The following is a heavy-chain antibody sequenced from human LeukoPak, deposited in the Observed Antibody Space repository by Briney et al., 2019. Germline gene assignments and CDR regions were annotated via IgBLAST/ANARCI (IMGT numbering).Heavy chain of an antibody. V-gene: IGHV3-48*03. J-gene: IGHJ4*02. CDR2: ISSSGSTI. Sequence: PGGSLRLSCSASGFTFTTYEMNWVRQAPGQGLEWVSYISSSGSTIYYADSVKGRFTISRDNAKNSLYLQINSLRAEDTAVYYCTTRPTYYGSGSHDYWGQGTLVTVSS. CDR1: GFTFTTYE. D-gene: IGHD3-10*01. CDR3: TTRPTYYGSGSHDY.